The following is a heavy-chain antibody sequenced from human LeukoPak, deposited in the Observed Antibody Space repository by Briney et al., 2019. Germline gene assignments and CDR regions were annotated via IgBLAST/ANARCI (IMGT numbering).Heavy chain of an antibody. CDR2: IYYSGST. V-gene: IGHV4-39*01. CDR1: GGSISSSSHY. Sequence: SETLSLTCAVSGGSISSSSHYWGWIRQPPGKRLEWIGSIYYSGSTYYNPSLKSRVTISVDTSKNQFSLRLSSVTAADMAVYFCARLGYSVSWTDCWGQGALVTVSS. CDR3: ARLGYSVSWTDC. J-gene: IGHJ4*02. D-gene: IGHD6-13*01.